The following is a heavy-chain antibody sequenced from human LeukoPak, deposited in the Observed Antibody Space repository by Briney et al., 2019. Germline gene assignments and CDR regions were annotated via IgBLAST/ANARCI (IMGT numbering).Heavy chain of an antibody. CDR3: ARGTTVTTAVLVPNDAFDI. CDR1: GGTFNSYA. J-gene: IGHJ3*02. Sequence: ASVKVSCKASGGTFNSYAINWVRQAPGQGLEWMGGRISMFGTTNFAPEVQCRVTITADEFTNTAYMELTSLNSEDTAVYYSARGTTVTTAVLVPNDAFDIWGQGTMVTVSS. D-gene: IGHD4-17*01. CDR2: RISMFGTT. V-gene: IGHV1-69*13.